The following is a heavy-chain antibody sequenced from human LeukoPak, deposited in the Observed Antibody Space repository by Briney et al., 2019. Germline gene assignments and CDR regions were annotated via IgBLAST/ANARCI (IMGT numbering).Heavy chain of an antibody. V-gene: IGHV4-59*12. CDR3: ARRLPSIAVAGYFDY. CDR2: IYYSGST. CDR1: GGSISSYY. Sequence: SETLSLTCTVSGGSISSYYWSWIRQPPGKGLEWIGYIYYSGSTNYNPSLKSRVTISVDTSKNQFSLKLSSVTAADTAVYYCARRLPSIAVAGYFDYWGQGTLVTVSS. J-gene: IGHJ4*02. D-gene: IGHD6-19*01.